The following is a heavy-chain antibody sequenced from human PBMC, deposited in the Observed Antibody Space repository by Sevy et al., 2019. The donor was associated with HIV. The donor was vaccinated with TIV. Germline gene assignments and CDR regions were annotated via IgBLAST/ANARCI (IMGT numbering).Heavy chain of an antibody. V-gene: IGHV3-48*03. J-gene: IGHJ4*02. CDR3: VRAPGYGDLDY. Sequence: GGSLRLSCEASGFTFSSYDMNWVRQVPGKGLEWVSYISSSGDAIYDADSVKGRFAISRDNAKNSLYLHMNSLRVEDTAIYYCVRAPGYGDLDYWGQGTLVTVSS. CDR2: ISSSGDAI. D-gene: IGHD4-17*01. CDR1: GFTFSSYD.